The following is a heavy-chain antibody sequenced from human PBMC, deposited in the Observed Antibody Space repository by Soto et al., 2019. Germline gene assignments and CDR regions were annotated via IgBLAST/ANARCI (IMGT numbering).Heavy chain of an antibody. CDR3: AKDPVYGDGKWGFGP. J-gene: IGHJ5*02. Sequence: EVHLLESGGGLVQPGGSLRLSCAASGFTFPVYAMSWVRQAPGKGLEWISGIEAGGTTFYADSVKGRFTISRDNSKYTLYLPMTGLGVDDAAVYYCAKDPVYGDGKWGFGPWGPGTLVTVSS. CDR1: GFTFPVYA. D-gene: IGHD4-17*01. CDR2: IEAGGTT. V-gene: IGHV3-23*01.